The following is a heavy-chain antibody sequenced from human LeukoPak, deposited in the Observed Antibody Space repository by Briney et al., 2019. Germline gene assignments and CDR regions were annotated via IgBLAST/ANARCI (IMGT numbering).Heavy chain of an antibody. J-gene: IGHJ3*02. V-gene: IGHV5-10-1*01. CDR1: GYSFISYW. CDR2: IDPVDSYT. CDR3: ARHGGFDRGSNALDI. D-gene: IGHD3-22*01. Sequence: GESLKISCKGSGYSFISYWISWVRQMPGEGLEWMGKIDPVDSYTKYSPSFQGHVTISADKSTSTVYLQWSNLKAADTAMYYCARHGGFDRGSNALDIWGQGTMVTVSS.